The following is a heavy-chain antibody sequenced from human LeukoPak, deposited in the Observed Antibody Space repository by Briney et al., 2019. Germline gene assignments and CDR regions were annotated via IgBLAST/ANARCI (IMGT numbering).Heavy chain of an antibody. CDR3: AKGQERTRIAARPSAFDF. D-gene: IGHD6-6*01. V-gene: IGHV3-21*04. CDR2: ISGSSRYI. Sequence: GGSLRLSCAASGLTFSSYSMNWVRQAPGKGLEWVSSISGSSRYIYYADSGKGRFTISIDNAKNSLYLQMNTLRAEDTAIYYCAKGQERTRIAARPSAFDFWGQGTLVTVSS. CDR1: GLTFSSYS. J-gene: IGHJ4*02.